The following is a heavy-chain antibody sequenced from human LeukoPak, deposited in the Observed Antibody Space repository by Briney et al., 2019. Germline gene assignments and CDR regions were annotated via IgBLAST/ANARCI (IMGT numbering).Heavy chain of an antibody. Sequence: GGSLRLSCAASGFTFSTYVMHWVRQAPGKGLHWVAVISYDGRNKYNANSVKGRFTISRDNSKNTLYLLMNSLRAEDTAVYYCAKGNLKGFYYGSGTKGWFDPWGQGTLVTVSS. CDR1: GFTFSTYV. D-gene: IGHD3-10*01. J-gene: IGHJ5*02. V-gene: IGHV3-30*18. CDR3: AKGNLKGFYYGSGTKGWFDP. CDR2: ISYDGRNK.